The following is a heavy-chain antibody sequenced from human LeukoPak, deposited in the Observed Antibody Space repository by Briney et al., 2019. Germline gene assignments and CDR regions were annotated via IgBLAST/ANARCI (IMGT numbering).Heavy chain of an antibody. Sequence: KASETLSLTCTVSGGSISSGGYSWSWIRQHPGKGLEWIGCIYYSGSTYYNPSLKSRVTISVDTSKNQFSLKLSSVTAADTAVYYCARYRSPKNWFDPWGQGTLVTVSS. J-gene: IGHJ5*02. V-gene: IGHV4-31*03. CDR1: GGSISSGGYS. D-gene: IGHD1-26*01. CDR2: IYYSGST. CDR3: ARYRSPKNWFDP.